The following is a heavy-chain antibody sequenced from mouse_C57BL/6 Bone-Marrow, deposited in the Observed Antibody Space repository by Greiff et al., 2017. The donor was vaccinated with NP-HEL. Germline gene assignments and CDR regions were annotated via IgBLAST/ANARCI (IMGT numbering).Heavy chain of an antibody. CDR1: GYSFTGYY. D-gene: IGHD2-4*01. V-gene: IGHV1-42*01. CDR3: ARLDDYDDRYAMDD. CDR2: INPSTGGT. J-gene: IGHJ4*01. Sequence: VQLQQSGPELVKPGASVKISCKASGYSFTGYYMNWVKQSPEKSLEWIGEINPSTGGTTYNQKFKAKATLTVDKSSSTAYMQLKSLTSEDSAVYYCARLDDYDDRYAMDDWGQGTSVTVSS.